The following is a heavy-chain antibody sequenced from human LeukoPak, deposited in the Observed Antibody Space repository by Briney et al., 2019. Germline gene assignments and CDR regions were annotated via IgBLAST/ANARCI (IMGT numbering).Heavy chain of an antibody. D-gene: IGHD4/OR15-4a*01. CDR3: ARGPIATEGPRRPNYFDP. CDR2: INCKSGGT. CDR1: GGTFSSYA. V-gene: IGHV1-2*06. Sequence: ASVKVSCKASGGTFSSYAISWVRQAPGQGLEWMGRINCKSGGTNYGQNFQGRVTKTRDTSISTAYMELSRLRSDDTAVYYCARGPIATEGPRRPNYFDPWGQGTLVTVSS. J-gene: IGHJ5*02.